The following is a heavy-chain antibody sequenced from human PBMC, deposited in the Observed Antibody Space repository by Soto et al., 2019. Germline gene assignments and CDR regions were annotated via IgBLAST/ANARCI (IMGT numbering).Heavy chain of an antibody. CDR3: ARDQAYDYWSGYYVGWAPVLDL. CDR2: ISAYNGNT. D-gene: IGHD3-3*01. CDR1: GYTFTSYR. V-gene: IGHV1-18*01. J-gene: IGHJ5*02. Sequence: ASVKVSCKASGYTFTSYRISRVRQAPGQGLEWMGWISAYNGNTNYAQKLQGRVTMTTDTSTSTAYMELRSLRSDDTAVYYCARDQAYDYWSGYYVGWAPVLDLWGQGTLVTVSS.